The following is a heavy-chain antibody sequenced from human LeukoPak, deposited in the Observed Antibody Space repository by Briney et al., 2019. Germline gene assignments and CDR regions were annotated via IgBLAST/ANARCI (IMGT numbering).Heavy chain of an antibody. CDR1: GCSFTSYW. D-gene: IGHD4-17*01. Sequence: PGGSLTLSCNVSGCSFTSYWIGWVRHLPGKGLEWMGIIYLGDSDTTYSPSFHSQVTTSADHSTTTPHPQRTSLKASANAIPYCATSAVSPYDYYMDVWGKGTTVTVSS. CDR2: IYLGDSDT. CDR3: ATSAVSPYDYYMDV. V-gene: IGHV5-51*01. J-gene: IGHJ6*03.